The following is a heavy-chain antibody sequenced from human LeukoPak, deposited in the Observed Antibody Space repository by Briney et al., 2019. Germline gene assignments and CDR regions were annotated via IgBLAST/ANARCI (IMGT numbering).Heavy chain of an antibody. V-gene: IGHV4-34*01. D-gene: IGHD6-19*01. Sequence: PSETLSLTCAVYGGSFSAYYWIWIREPPGKGLEGIGEINHSGSTNYNPSLKGRVTISVDTSKNQFSLKLSSVTAADTAVYYCARRRAVAGTWYFDLWGRGTLVTVSS. CDR1: GGSFSAYY. CDR3: ARRRAVAGTWYFDL. J-gene: IGHJ2*01. CDR2: INHSGST.